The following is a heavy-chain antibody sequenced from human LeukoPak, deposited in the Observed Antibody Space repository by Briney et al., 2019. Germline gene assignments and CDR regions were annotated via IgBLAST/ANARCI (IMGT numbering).Heavy chain of an antibody. D-gene: IGHD2-15*01. J-gene: IGHJ4*02. CDR3: TRDHCSGDNCPSFDY. CDR1: GYTFTSFC. Sequence: GASVKVSCKPSGYTFTSFCISWVRQAPGQGLEWMGWIGAYNGDTNYAQKFQGRVTMTTDTSTSTAYMDLRSLRSDDTAVYYCTRDHCSGDNCPSFDYWGQGTLVTVSS. V-gene: IGHV1-18*04. CDR2: IGAYNGDT.